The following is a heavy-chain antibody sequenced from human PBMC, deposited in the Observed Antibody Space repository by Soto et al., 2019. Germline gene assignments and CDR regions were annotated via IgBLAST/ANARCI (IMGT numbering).Heavy chain of an antibody. CDR2: FNPNRGDR. J-gene: IGHJ4*02. CDR1: GYTFTAYS. V-gene: IGHV1-2*02. D-gene: IGHD2-21*02. Sequence: ASVKVSCKASGYTFTAYSRHWGRQAPGQGLEGIGWFNPNRGDRGYAEKFQGRGSLTRDTSISTAYMELSSLRSDDTALYYCARDDSALLALDSFGPGTLVTVSS. CDR3: ARDDSALLALDS.